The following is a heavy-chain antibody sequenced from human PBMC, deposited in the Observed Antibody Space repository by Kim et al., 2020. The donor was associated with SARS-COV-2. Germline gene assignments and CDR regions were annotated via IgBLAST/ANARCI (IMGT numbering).Heavy chain of an antibody. CDR2: IFYSGST. CDR3: ARRPKSPETGLEAGRGYYFDQ. D-gene: IGHD6-19*01. Sequence: SETLSLTCSVSGDSIISDSYYWAWIRQPPGKGLEWAGSIFYSGSTYYNPSLKSRATISIDPAKNQFSLKLTSATATDTALYFCARRPKSPETGLEAGRGYYFDQWGQGTLVTVSS. CDR1: GDSIISDSYY. J-gene: IGHJ4*02. V-gene: IGHV4-39*01.